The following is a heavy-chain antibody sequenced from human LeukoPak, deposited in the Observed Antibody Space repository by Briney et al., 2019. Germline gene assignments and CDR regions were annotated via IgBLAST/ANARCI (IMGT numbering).Heavy chain of an antibody. V-gene: IGHV3-53*01. D-gene: IGHD6-13*01. J-gene: IGHJ4*02. CDR3: ATSPASSCLDY. Sequence: PGGSLRLSCAASGLTVSTNYMSWVRQGPGKGLEWISVVYTGGSTYYADSVKGRFTISRDNSKNTLYLQMNSLRAEDTAVYYCATSPASSCLDYWGQGTLVTVSS. CDR2: VYTGGST. CDR1: GLTVSTNY.